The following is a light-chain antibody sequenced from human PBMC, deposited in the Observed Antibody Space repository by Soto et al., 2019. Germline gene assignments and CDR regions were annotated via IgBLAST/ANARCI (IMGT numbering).Light chain of an antibody. J-gene: IGKJ2*01. Sequence: EIVLTQSPGTLSLSPGERATLSCRASQSVSSIYLAWYQQKPGQAPRLLIYRASSRATGIPDRFSGSGSGTDFTLTINRLEAEDFAVYYCQQYGGSPPYTLGQGTKLEIK. CDR1: QSVSSIY. CDR2: RAS. CDR3: QQYGGSPPYT. V-gene: IGKV3-20*01.